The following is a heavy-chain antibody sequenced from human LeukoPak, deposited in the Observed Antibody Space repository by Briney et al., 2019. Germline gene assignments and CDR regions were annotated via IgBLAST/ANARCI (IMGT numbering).Heavy chain of an antibody. V-gene: IGHV4-59*01. CDR1: GGSINSYY. D-gene: IGHD3-9*01. CDR3: ARYEEFLTGYSASSPRHYFDH. CDR2: VYYTGST. Sequence: SETLSLTCTVSGGSINSYYWSWIRQPPGKGLECMGHVYYTGSTYYKPSLESRVTISVDTAKNQISLKLSSVTAADTAVYYCARYEEFLTGYSASSPRHYFDHWGQGTLVTVSS. J-gene: IGHJ4*02.